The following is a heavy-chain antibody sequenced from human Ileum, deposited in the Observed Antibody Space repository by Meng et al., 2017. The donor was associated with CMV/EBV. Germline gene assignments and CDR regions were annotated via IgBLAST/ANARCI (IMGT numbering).Heavy chain of an antibody. CDR2: ISSSSAHI. CDR3: ARTRGYSYGFDY. V-gene: IGHV3-21*01. Sequence: GGSLRLSCAASGFIFSTYTIHWVRQAPGKGLEWVSSISSSSAHIYYADSLEGRLTISRDNAKNSLYLQMNSLRAEDTAVYYCARTRGYSYGFDYWGQGTQVTVSS. J-gene: IGHJ4*02. D-gene: IGHD5-18*01. CDR1: GFIFSTYT.